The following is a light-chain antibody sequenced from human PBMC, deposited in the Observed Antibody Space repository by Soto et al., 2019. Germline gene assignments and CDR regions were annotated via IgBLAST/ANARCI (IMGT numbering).Light chain of an antibody. V-gene: IGLV2-8*01. J-gene: IGLJ1*01. CDR1: SSDVGGYNY. CDR2: EVT. Sequence: SALTQPPSASGSPGQSVTISCTGTSSDVGGYNYVSWYQQQPGKAPKLIIYEVTKRPSGVPARFSGSKSGNTASLTVSGLQAEDEADYYCSSYAGSNIFYVFGTGTKVTVL. CDR3: SSYAGSNIFYV.